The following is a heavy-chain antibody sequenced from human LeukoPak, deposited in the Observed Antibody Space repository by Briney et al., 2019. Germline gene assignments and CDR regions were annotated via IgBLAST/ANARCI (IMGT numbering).Heavy chain of an antibody. Sequence: GGSLRLSCAASGFTFSSYEMNWVRQALGKGLEWVSYISSSGSTIYYADSVKGRFTISRDNAKNSLYLQMNSLRAEDTAVYYCARDCSSNYYDTQLDYWGQGTLVTVSS. CDR2: ISSSGSTI. V-gene: IGHV3-48*03. D-gene: IGHD3-22*01. CDR1: GFTFSSYE. J-gene: IGHJ4*02. CDR3: ARDCSSNYYDTQLDY.